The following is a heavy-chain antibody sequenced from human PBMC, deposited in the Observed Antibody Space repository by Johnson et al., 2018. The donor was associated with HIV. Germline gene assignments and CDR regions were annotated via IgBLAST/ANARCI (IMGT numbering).Heavy chain of an antibody. CDR1: GFTFSSYG. D-gene: IGHD2-21*02. CDR3: ARGRLAYCGGDCYPDAFDI. Sequence: QVKLVESGGGVVQPGGSLRLSCAASGFTFSSYGMHWVRQAPGKGLEWVAFIRYDGSNKYYADSVKGRFTISRDNSKNTLYMQMNSLRAEDTAVYYCARGRLAYCGGDCYPDAFDIWGQGTMVTVSS. V-gene: IGHV3-30*02. J-gene: IGHJ3*02. CDR2: IRYDGSNK.